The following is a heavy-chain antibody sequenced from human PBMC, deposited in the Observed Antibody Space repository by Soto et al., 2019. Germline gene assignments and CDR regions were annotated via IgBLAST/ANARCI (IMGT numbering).Heavy chain of an antibody. CDR3: ARDRGSSTGSGMDV. J-gene: IGHJ6*02. CDR2: IYHSGIT. Sequence: SETLSLTCAVSGGSIFSGGYCFICIRQPPGKGLELIGNIYHSGITYYNPSLKSRVTISVDRSKNQFSLRLSSVTAADTAVYYCARDRGSSTGSGMDVWGQGTTVTVSS. D-gene: IGHD6-25*01. CDR1: GGSIFSGGYC. V-gene: IGHV4-30-2*01.